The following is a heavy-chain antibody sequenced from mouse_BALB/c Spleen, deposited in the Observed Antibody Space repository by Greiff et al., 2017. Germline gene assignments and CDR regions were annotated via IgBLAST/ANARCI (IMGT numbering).Heavy chain of an antibody. V-gene: IGHV14-3*02. D-gene: IGHD1-1*01. J-gene: IGHJ3*01. Sequence: VQLQQSGAELVKPGASVKLSCTASGFNIKDTYMHWVKQRPEQGLEWIGRIVPANGNTKYDPKFQGKATITADTSSNTAYLQLSSLTSEDTAVYYCALYYYGSSWFAYWGQGTLVTVSA. CDR1: GFNIKDTY. CDR2: IVPANGNT. CDR3: ALYYYGSSWFAY.